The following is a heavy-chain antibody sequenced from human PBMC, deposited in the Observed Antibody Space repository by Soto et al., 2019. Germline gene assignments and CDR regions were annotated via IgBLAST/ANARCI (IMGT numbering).Heavy chain of an antibody. Sequence: GGSLRLSCVGTGFTFSDHEMNWVRQAPGKGPEWVSRIGTRGRTTSYAASVKGRFTISRDNARDSLYLHMSCLRAEDSAIYYCARDRSLTFAISPYGMDVWGQGTTVTVSS. CDR2: IGTRGRTT. J-gene: IGHJ6*02. CDR1: GFTFSDHE. D-gene: IGHD1-20*01. CDR3: ARDRSLTFAISPYGMDV. V-gene: IGHV3-48*03.